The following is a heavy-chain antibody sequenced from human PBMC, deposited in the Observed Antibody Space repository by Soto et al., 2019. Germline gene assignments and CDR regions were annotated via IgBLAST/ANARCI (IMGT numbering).Heavy chain of an antibody. CDR1: GDTFTNFD. D-gene: IGHD3-3*02. V-gene: IGHV1-8*01. CDR2: MRADSGHS. CDR3: ARYIFGQGFKA. Sequence: QVQLVQPGTEVRKPGASVKVSCETSGDTFTNFDLNWVRQASGQGLEWIGWMRADSGHSGHARKFQGSVSMTRDTSRRTAYMELSSLRAEDTAVYYCARYIFGQGFKAWGQGPRVFVSS. J-gene: IGHJ5*02.